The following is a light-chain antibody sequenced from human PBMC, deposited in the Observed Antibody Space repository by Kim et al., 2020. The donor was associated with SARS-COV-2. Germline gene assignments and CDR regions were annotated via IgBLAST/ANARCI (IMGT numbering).Light chain of an antibody. V-gene: IGKV1-33*01. J-gene: IGKJ2*01. CDR3: QQYETLPHT. CDR1: QDIHKY. Sequence: DIQMTQSPSSLSASVGDRVTITCQASQDIHKYLNLFQQKPGAAPKLLIYGASNLESGVPSRFSGSGSGTDFTFTISSLQPEDVATYFCQQYETLPHTFGQGTKLEI. CDR2: GAS.